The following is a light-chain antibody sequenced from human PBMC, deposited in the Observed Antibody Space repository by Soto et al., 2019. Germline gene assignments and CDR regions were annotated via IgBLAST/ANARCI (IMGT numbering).Light chain of an antibody. V-gene: IGLV2-14*01. CDR1: SSDVGGYNS. CDR3: SSYTSSNTFYV. CDR2: EVS. J-gene: IGLJ1*01. Sequence: QSALTQPASVSGSPGQSITISCTGTSSDVGGYNSVSWYQQHPGKAPKLMIYEVSNRPSGVSNRFSGSKSGNTASLTISGLQAEDEADYYCSSYTSSNTFYVFGTGTKLTVL.